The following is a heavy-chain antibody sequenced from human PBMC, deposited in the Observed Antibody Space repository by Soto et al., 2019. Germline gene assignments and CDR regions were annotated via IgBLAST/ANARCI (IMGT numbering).Heavy chain of an antibody. CDR1: GGSISSGGYY. Sequence: SETLSLTCTVSGGSISSGGYYWSWIRQHPGKGLEWIGYIYYSGSTYYNPSLKSRVTISVDTSKNQFSLKLSSVTAADTAVYYCARGYSYGSGDLDYWGQGTLVTVSS. CDR3: ARGYSYGSGDLDY. CDR2: IYYSGST. J-gene: IGHJ4*02. V-gene: IGHV4-31*03. D-gene: IGHD5-18*01.